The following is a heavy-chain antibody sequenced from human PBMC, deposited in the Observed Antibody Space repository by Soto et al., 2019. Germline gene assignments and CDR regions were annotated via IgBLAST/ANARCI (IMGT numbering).Heavy chain of an antibody. CDR2: ISGSGGST. CDR1: GFTFTTYA. J-gene: IGHJ4*02. V-gene: IGHV3-23*01. CDR3: AKDLCSGGSCYSGYFDY. D-gene: IGHD2-15*01. Sequence: EVQLSESGGGLAQPGGSLRLSCTASGFTFTTYAMTWVRQAPGKGLEWVSSISGSGGSTYYAESVKGRCSISRDNSKNTLYLQMNSLRADDTAVYFCAKDLCSGGSCYSGYFDYWGQGALVTVSS.